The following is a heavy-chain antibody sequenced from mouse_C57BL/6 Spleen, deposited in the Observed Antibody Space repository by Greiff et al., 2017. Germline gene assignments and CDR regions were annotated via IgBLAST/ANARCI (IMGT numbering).Heavy chain of an antibody. V-gene: IGHV1-54*01. CDR3: ARSYYGSSYRYAMDY. CDR2: INPGSGGT. J-gene: IGHJ4*01. D-gene: IGHD1-1*01. CDR1: GYAFTNYL. Sequence: QVQLKQSGAELVRPGTSVKVSCKASGYAFTNYLIEWVKQRPGQGLEWIGVINPGSGGTNYNEKFKGKATLTADKSSSTAYMQLSSLTSEDSAVYFWARSYYGSSYRYAMDYWGQGTSVTVSS.